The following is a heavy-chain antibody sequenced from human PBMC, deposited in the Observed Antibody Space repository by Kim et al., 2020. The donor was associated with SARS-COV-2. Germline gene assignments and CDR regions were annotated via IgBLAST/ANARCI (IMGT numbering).Heavy chain of an antibody. D-gene: IGHD4-4*01. CDR3: ARSRQSDS. CDR2: NTWNP. V-gene: IGHV7-4-1*02. Sequence: NTWNPTYAQGFTGRFVFSLDTSVSTAYLQISSLKAEDTAVYYCARSRQSDSWGQGTLVTVSS. J-gene: IGHJ4*02.